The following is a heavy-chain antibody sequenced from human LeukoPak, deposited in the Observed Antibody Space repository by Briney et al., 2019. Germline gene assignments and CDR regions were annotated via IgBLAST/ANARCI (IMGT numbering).Heavy chain of an antibody. CDR1: GGSVSSTNW. J-gene: IGHJ4*02. CDR3: AREGGPYRPLDY. CDR2: VHLSGRT. Sequence: SGTLSLTCGVSGGSVSSTNWWTWVRQPPGEGLEWIGEVHLSGRTNYNPSLESRVTMSVDMSENHISLKLTSVTAADTAVYYCAREGGPYRPLDYSGQGTLVTVSS. V-gene: IGHV4-4*02.